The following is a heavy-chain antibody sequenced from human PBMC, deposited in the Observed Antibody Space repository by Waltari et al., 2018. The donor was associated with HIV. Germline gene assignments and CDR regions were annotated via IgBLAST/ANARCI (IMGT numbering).Heavy chain of an antibody. CDR2: ISGSGGSI. J-gene: IGHJ6*02. V-gene: IGHV3-23*01. Sequence: EVQLLESGGGLVQPGGSLRLSCAASGFTFISYAMSWVRQAPGKGWEWVSSISGSGGSIDYADSVKGRFTISRDNSKNTLYLQVNSLRAEDTAVYYCAKDIHYGAHDVWGQGTTVTVSS. D-gene: IGHD4-17*01. CDR3: AKDIHYGAHDV. CDR1: GFTFISYA.